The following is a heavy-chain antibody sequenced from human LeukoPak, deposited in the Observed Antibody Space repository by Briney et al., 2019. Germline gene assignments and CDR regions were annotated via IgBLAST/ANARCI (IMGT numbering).Heavy chain of an antibody. CDR3: AREITPGIAVAGTGEYFQH. V-gene: IGHV3-33*01. J-gene: IGHJ1*01. Sequence: GGSLRLSCAASGFTFSSYGMHWVRQAPGKGLEWVAVIWYDGSNKYYADSVKGRFTISRDNSKNTLYLQMNSLRAEDTAVYYCAREITPGIAVAGTGEYFQHRGQGTLVTVSS. CDR1: GFTFSSYG. D-gene: IGHD6-19*01. CDR2: IWYDGSNK.